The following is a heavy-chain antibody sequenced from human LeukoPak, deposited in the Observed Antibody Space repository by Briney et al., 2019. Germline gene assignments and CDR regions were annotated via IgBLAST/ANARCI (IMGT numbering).Heavy chain of an antibody. CDR1: GGSISSSSYY. V-gene: IGHV4-39*01. D-gene: IGHD2-8*02. CDR3: ARHWSPGPSLDY. Sequence: SETLSLTCTVSGGSISSSSYYWDWIRQPPGKGLEWIGTIYYSGSTYYSPSLKSRVTISVDTSKNQFSLKLSSVTATDTAVYYCARHWSPGPSLDYWGQGTLVTVSS. CDR2: IYYSGST. J-gene: IGHJ4*02.